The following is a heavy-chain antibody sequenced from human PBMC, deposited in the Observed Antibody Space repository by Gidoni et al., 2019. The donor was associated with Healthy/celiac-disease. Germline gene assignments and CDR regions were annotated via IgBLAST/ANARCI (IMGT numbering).Heavy chain of an antibody. V-gene: IGHV1-18*01. J-gene: IGHJ4*02. CDR1: GYTFTSYG. Sequence: QVQLVQSGAEVKKPGASVKVSCKASGYTFTSYGISWVRQAPGQGLEWMGWISAYNGNTNYAQKLQGRVTMTTDTSTSTAYMELRSLRSDDTAVYYCARESSYDSSGYYSGVDYWGQGTLVTVSS. CDR2: ISAYNGNT. D-gene: IGHD3-22*01. CDR3: ARESSYDSSGYYSGVDY.